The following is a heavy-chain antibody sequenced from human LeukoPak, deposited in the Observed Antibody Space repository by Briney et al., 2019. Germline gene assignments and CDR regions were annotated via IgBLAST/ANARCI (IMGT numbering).Heavy chain of an antibody. D-gene: IGHD4-17*01. CDR2: INSDGSDT. Sequence: GGSLRLSCAASGFTFSSYWMHWVRQAPGKGLVWVSRINSDGSDTSYADSVKGRFTISRDNAKNTLYLQMNSLRAEDTAVYYCARVGGNDYGFTRFDYWGQGTLVTVSS. V-gene: IGHV3-74*01. CDR3: ARVGGNDYGFTRFDY. CDR1: GFTFSSYW. J-gene: IGHJ4*02.